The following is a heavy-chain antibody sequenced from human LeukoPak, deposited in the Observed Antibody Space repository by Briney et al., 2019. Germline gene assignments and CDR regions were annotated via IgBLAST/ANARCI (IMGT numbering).Heavy chain of an antibody. CDR2: MNPNSGNT. D-gene: IGHD3-22*01. V-gene: IGHV1-8*01. CDR3: ASSTYYYDSSGYYWGILGY. J-gene: IGHJ4*02. CDR1: GYTFTSYD. Sequence: GASVKVSCKASGYTFTSYDINWVRQATGQGLEWMGWMNPNSGNTGHAQKFQGRVTMTRNTSISTAYMELSSLRSEDTAVYYCASSTYYYDSSGYYWGILGYWGQGTLVTVSS.